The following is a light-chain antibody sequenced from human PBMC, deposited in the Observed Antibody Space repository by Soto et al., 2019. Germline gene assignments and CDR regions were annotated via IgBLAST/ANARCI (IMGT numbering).Light chain of an antibody. CDR2: DAS. Sequence: EFVWPHSPATLFLSPGERPTPSCRASRSFSTTLAWNQQRPAQGPRLLIYDASNRATGIPARFSGSGSGTDFTLTISSLEPEDFAVYYCQHRSSWPWTFGQGTKVEIK. CDR3: QHRSSWPWT. V-gene: IGKV3-11*01. CDR1: RSFSTT. J-gene: IGKJ1*01.